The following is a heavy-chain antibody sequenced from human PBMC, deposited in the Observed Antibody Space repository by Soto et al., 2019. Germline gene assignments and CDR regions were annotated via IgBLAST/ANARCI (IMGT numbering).Heavy chain of an antibody. Sequence: KTSETLSLTCTVSGGSISSSTYYWDWIRQPPGKGLEWIGAIYYTGNKNYNPSLESRVTMSVDTSKNQFSLKLSSVTPTDTAVYYCARRSSSSLGSLFDPWGRGILVTVSS. V-gene: IGHV4-39*01. CDR2: IYYTGNK. CDR1: GGSISSSTYY. CDR3: ARRSSSSLGSLFDP. J-gene: IGHJ5*02. D-gene: IGHD6-6*01.